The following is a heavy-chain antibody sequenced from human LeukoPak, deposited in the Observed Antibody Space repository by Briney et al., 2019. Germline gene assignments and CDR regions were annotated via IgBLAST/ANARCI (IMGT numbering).Heavy chain of an antibody. Sequence: SETLSLTCAVSGGSISSGGYSWSWIRQPPGKGLEWIGYIYHSGSTYYNPSLKSRVTISVDRSKNQFSLKLSSVTAADTAVYYCARGVGCSSTSCYLDYWGQGTLVTVSS. D-gene: IGHD2-2*01. V-gene: IGHV4-30-2*01. CDR2: IYHSGST. J-gene: IGHJ4*02. CDR1: GGSISSGGYS. CDR3: ARGVGCSSTSCYLDY.